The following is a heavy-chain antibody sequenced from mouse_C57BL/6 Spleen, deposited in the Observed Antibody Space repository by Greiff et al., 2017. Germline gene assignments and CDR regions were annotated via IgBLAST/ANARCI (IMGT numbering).Heavy chain of an antibody. Sequence: EVQLVESGGGLVKPGGSLKLSCAASGFTFSSYAMSWVRQTPEKRLEWVATISDGGSYTYYPDNVKGRFTISRDNAKNNLYLQMSQLKSEDTAMYDCARGDYYGSSYRRYFDVWGTGTTGTVSS. CDR2: ISDGGSYT. CDR1: GFTFSSYA. D-gene: IGHD1-1*01. J-gene: IGHJ1*03. V-gene: IGHV5-4*01. CDR3: ARGDYYGSSYRRYFDV.